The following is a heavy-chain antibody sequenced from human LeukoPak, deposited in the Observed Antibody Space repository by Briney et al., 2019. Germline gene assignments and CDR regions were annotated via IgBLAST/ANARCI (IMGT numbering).Heavy chain of an antibody. Sequence: GGSLRLSCAASGFTFSSYAMSWVRQAPGKGLEWVSAISGSGGSTYYADSVKGRFTISRDNSKNTVFLQMNSLRAGDTAVYYCTQQWLIRGAFDVWGQGTMVTVSS. CDR2: ISGSGGST. J-gene: IGHJ3*01. V-gene: IGHV3-23*01. D-gene: IGHD6-19*01. CDR1: GFTFSSYA. CDR3: TQQWLIRGAFDV.